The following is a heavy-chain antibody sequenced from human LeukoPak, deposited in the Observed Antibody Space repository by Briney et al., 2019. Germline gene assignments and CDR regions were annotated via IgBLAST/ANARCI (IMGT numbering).Heavy chain of an antibody. CDR2: MNPNSGNT. D-gene: IGHD6-6*01. V-gene: IGHV1-8*03. CDR1: GYTFTTYA. CDR3: ARGYSSSSYFDY. J-gene: IGHJ4*02. Sequence: ASVKVSCKASGYTFTTYAMHWVRQAPGQRLEWMGWMNPNSGNTGYAQKFQGRVTITRNTSISTAYMELSSLRSEDTAVYYCARGYSSSSYFDYWGQGTLVTVSS.